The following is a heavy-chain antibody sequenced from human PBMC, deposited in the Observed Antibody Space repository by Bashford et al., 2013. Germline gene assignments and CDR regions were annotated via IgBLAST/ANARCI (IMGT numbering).Heavy chain of an antibody. CDR1: GYTFTGYF. D-gene: IGHD3-22*01. CDR2: INPNSGGT. V-gene: IGHV1-2*02. CDR3: TKDLDGSNGFLPYGMHV. Sequence: VASVKVSCKASGYTFTGYFMHWVRQAPGQGPEWMGWINPNSGGTKYAQKFQDRITMTRDTSISTLYMELSNLRSDDTAVYYCTKDLDGSNGFLPYGMHVWAEGPRSPSP. J-gene: IGHJ6*02.